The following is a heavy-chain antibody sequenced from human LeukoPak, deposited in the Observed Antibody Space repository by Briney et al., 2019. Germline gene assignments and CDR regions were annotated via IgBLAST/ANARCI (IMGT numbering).Heavy chain of an antibody. CDR1: GFTFDDYA. CDR2: ISWNSGRI. J-gene: IGHJ5*01. CDR3: AKDYCSITSCYCDS. V-gene: IGHV3-9*01. D-gene: IGHD2-2*01. Sequence: GESLRLSCAASGFTFDDYAMHWVRQAPGKGLEWVSGISWNSGRIGYADSVKGRFTISRDNAKKSLYLQMNSLRVEDTALYYCAKDYCSITSCYCDSWGQGTLVTVSS.